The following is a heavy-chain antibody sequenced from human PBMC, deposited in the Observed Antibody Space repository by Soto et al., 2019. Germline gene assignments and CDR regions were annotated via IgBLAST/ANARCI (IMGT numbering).Heavy chain of an antibody. J-gene: IGHJ4*02. D-gene: IGHD3-22*01. V-gene: IGHV4-31*03. CDR1: GGSISSGVYY. Sequence: PSETLSVTCTVSGGSISSGVYYWSWIRHHPGKGLEWIGYIYYSGSTYYNPSLKSRVTISVDTSKNQFSLKLSSVTAADTAVYYCARGLSYYYDSSGYRFDYWGQGTLVTVSS. CDR3: ARGLSYYYDSSGYRFDY. CDR2: IYYSGST.